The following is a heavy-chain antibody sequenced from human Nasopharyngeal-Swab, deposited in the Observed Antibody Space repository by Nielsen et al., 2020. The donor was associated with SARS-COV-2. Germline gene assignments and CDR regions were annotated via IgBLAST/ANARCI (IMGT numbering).Heavy chain of an antibody. Sequence: GGSLRLSCAASGFTFDDYAMHWVRQAPGKGLERVSGISWNSGSIGYADSVKGRFAISRDNAKNSLYLQMNSLRAEDTALYYCAKLHDSSGYYFDYWGQGTLVTVSS. D-gene: IGHD3-22*01. V-gene: IGHV3-9*01. CDR3: AKLHDSSGYYFDY. CDR2: ISWNSGSI. J-gene: IGHJ4*02. CDR1: GFTFDDYA.